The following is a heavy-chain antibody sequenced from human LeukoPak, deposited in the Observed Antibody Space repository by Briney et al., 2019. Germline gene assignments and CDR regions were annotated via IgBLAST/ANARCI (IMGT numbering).Heavy chain of an antibody. J-gene: IGHJ6*02. Sequence: SETLSLTCTVSGGSISSYYWSWIRQPPGKGLGWIGYIYYSGSTNYNPSLKSRVTISVDTSKNQFSLKLSSVTAADTAVYYCARSDLGYCSGGSCYLPYYYYYYGMDVWGQGTTVTVSS. V-gene: IGHV4-59*08. CDR3: ARSDLGYCSGGSCYLPYYYYYYGMDV. CDR2: IYYSGST. CDR1: GGSISSYY. D-gene: IGHD2-15*01.